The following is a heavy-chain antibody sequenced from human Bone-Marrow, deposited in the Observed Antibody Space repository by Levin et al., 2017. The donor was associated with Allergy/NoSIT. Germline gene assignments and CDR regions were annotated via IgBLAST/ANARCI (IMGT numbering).Heavy chain of an antibody. CDR3: TRAEYNYGYGGY. CDR1: GFTFGDYA. CDR2: IRSKAYGGAT. Sequence: GGSLRLSCTTSGFTFGDYALSWFRQAPGKGLEWVSFIRSKAYGGATEYAASVKGRFTISRDDSKSIAYLQMNSLKTEDTAVYYCTRAEYNYGYGGYWGQGTLVTVSS. D-gene: IGHD5-18*01. V-gene: IGHV3-49*03. J-gene: IGHJ4*02.